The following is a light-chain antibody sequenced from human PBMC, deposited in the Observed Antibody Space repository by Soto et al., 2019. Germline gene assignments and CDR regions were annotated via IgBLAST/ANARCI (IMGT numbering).Light chain of an antibody. CDR2: LGF. CDR1: QSLLYSNGHNY. V-gene: IGKV2-28*01. Sequence: DIVMTQSPLSLPVTPGEPASISCRSSQSLLYSNGHNYLDWYLQKPGQPPQLLIYLGFNRASGGPDRISGSGSGTDFTLKISRVEAEDVGIYYCMQALESRTFGQGTKVEIK. J-gene: IGKJ1*01. CDR3: MQALESRT.